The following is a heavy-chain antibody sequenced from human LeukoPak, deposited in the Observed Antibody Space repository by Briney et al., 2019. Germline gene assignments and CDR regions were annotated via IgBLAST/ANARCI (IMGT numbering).Heavy chain of an antibody. CDR1: GLTFSSYG. Sequence: PGGSLRLSCAASGLTFSSYGMHWVRQAPGKGLEWVAVIWYDGSNKYYADSVKGRFTISRDNSKNTLYLQMNSLRAEDTAVYYCARDFSGGSYHVVYWGQGTLVTVSS. V-gene: IGHV3-33*01. J-gene: IGHJ4*02. CDR2: IWYDGSNK. D-gene: IGHD2-15*01. CDR3: ARDFSGGSYHVVY.